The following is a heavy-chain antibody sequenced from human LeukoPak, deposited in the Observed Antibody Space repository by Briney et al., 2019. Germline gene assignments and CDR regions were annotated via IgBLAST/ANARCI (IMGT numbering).Heavy chain of an antibody. CDR2: INPDGSIR. Sequence: GGSLRLSCAASGLTFSTYWMHWVRQAPGKGLAWVARINPDGSIRTYANSVQGRVTISRDTAKHTLFLQMNSLRAEDTAVYYCAREARVGGALQYWGQGTPVTVSS. CDR3: AREARVGGALQY. J-gene: IGHJ4*02. V-gene: IGHV3-74*03. CDR1: GLTFSTYW. D-gene: IGHD1-26*01.